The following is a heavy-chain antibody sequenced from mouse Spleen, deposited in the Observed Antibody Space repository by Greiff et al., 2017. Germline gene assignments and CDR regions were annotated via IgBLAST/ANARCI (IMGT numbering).Heavy chain of an antibody. CDR2: IDPEDGDT. CDR1: GFNIKDYY. D-gene: IGHD2-2*01. Sequence: VQLKQSGAELVRPGASVKLSCTASGFNIKDYYMHWVKQRPEQGLEWIGRIDPEDGDTEYAPKFQGKATMTADTSSNTAYLQLSSLTSEDTTFYYCTFYGYDRTYFDYWGQGTTLTVSS. J-gene: IGHJ2*01. V-gene: IGHV14-1*01. CDR3: TFYGYDRTYFDY.